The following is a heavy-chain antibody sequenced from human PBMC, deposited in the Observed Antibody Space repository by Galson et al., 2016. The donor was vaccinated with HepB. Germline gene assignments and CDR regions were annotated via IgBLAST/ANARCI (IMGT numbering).Heavy chain of an antibody. CDR3: AKHITIFGVVPRHAFDV. V-gene: IGHV3-9*01. CDR2: VTWNSGSI. CDR1: GFNFHDYA. D-gene: IGHD3-3*01. J-gene: IGHJ3*01. Sequence: SLRLSCAASGFNFHDYAMHWVRQPPGRGLECVSSVTWNSGSITYADSVKGRFTISRDNAKNSLYLHMTNLRPEDTALYYCAKHITIFGVVPRHAFDVWGQGTMVAVSS.